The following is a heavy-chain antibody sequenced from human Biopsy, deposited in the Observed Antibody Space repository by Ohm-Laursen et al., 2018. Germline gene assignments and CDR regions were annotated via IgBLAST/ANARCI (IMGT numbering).Heavy chain of an antibody. CDR1: GGSISSSNYY. D-gene: IGHD6-13*01. J-gene: IGHJ6*02. CDR2: IYYSGST. Sequence: PSETLSLTCTVSGGSISSSNYYWGWIRQPPGKGLQWIGSIYYSGSTYYNPSLKSRVTISVDTAKKQFSLSLRSVTAADTAVYYCARVPLPGIGAAYQGRFLYGMDVWGQGTTVSVSS. V-gene: IGHV4-39*07. CDR3: ARVPLPGIGAAYQGRFLYGMDV.